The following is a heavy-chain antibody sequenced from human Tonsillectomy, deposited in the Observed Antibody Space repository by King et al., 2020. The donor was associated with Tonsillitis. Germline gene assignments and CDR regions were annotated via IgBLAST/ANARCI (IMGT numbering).Heavy chain of an antibody. Sequence: VQLQQWGAGLLKPSETLSLTCAVYGGSFSGYYWSWLRQPPGKGLEWIGEINHSGSTNYNPSLESRVTISVDTSKNQFSLNLMSVTAADTAVYYCARGDDSSGYYHYYFDYWGQGILVTVSS. V-gene: IGHV4-34*01. J-gene: IGHJ4*02. CDR2: INHSGST. CDR3: ARGDDSSGYYHYYFDY. D-gene: IGHD3-22*01. CDR1: GGSFSGYY.